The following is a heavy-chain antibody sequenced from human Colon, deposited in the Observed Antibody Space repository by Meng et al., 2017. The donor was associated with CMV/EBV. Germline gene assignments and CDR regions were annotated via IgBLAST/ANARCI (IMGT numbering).Heavy chain of an antibody. Sequence: SCKASDYRFTAYYIHWVRPAPGQGLEWMGRFNPNSGGTNYAPRFQGRVTMTGDTSITTVYMELSGLRFDDTAVYYCAREFEWLVPYYWGQGSLVTVSS. V-gene: IGHV1-2*06. D-gene: IGHD6-19*01. CDR2: FNPNSGGT. CDR1: DYRFTAYY. J-gene: IGHJ4*02. CDR3: AREFEWLVPYY.